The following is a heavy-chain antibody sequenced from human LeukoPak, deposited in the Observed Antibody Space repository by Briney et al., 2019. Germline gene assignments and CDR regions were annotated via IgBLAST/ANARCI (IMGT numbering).Heavy chain of an antibody. Sequence: GGSLRLSCAASGFTFSSYWMNWARQAPGKGLEWVASINHNGNVNYYVDSVKGRFTISRDNAKKSLYLQMNSLRAEDTAMYYCATPLDYYDTSGYHQGGDWGQGTLVTVSS. V-gene: IGHV3-7*03. CDR3: ATPLDYYDTSGYHQGGD. CDR1: GFTFSSYW. J-gene: IGHJ4*02. D-gene: IGHD3-22*01. CDR2: INHNGNVN.